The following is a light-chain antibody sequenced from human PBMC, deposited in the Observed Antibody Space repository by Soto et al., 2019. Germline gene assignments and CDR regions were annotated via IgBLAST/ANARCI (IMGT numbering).Light chain of an antibody. Sequence: QSGLTQPASVSGSPGQSITISCTGTSSDVGGYNFVSWYQQKPGKAPKLLIYEVTHRPSGISDRFSGSKSGNTASLTISGLQSEDEASYYCCSYARNRLYVFGSGTKVTVL. V-gene: IGLV2-14*01. CDR3: CSYARNRLYV. CDR2: EVT. J-gene: IGLJ1*01. CDR1: SSDVGGYNF.